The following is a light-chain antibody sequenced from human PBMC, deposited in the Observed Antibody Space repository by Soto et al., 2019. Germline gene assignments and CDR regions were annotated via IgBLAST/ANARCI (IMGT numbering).Light chain of an antibody. CDR2: WAS. CDR3: QQYFSIPWT. CDR1: QSVLYTSNNNNH. J-gene: IGKJ1*01. Sequence: DIVMTQSPDSLAVSLGERATINCKSSQSVLYTSNNNNHLAWYQQKPGQPPKLLIYWASTRQSGVPDRFSGRGSGTDFTLTISSLQAEDVAVYYCQQYFSIPWTFGQGTRVEIK. V-gene: IGKV4-1*01.